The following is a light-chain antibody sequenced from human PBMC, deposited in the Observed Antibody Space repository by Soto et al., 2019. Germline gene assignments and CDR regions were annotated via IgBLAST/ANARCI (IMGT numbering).Light chain of an antibody. V-gene: IGLV7-43*01. CDR3: LLYYGGAQL. CDR2: NTI. Sequence: QTVVTQEPSLTVSPGGTVPLTCASSTGAVTSGYFPSWFQQKPGQAPTALIYNTINKHSWTPARFSGSLLEGKAALTLSGVQPEDEAEYYCLLYYGGAQLFGGGTKLTVL. CDR1: TGAVTSGYF. J-gene: IGLJ2*01.